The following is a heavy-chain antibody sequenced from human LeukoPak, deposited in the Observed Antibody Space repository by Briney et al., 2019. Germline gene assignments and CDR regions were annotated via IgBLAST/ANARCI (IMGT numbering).Heavy chain of an antibody. D-gene: IGHD6-19*01. Sequence: GGSLRLSCAASGLAFSSYAMSWVRQAPGKGLEWVSGISAYGTNTYYADSVKGRLTISRDTSNNTLFLQMNSLRAEDTAIYYCARDVAVAGQRYYFDYWGQGTLVTVSS. CDR2: ISAYGTNT. J-gene: IGHJ4*02. CDR3: ARDVAVAGQRYYFDY. V-gene: IGHV3-23*01. CDR1: GLAFSSYA.